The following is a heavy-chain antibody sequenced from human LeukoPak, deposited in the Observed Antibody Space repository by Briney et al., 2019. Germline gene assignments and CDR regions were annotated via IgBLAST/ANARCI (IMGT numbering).Heavy chain of an antibody. CDR2: IYTSGST. J-gene: IGHJ5*02. D-gene: IGHD3-10*01. CDR1: GGSISSYY. Sequence: TSETLSLTCTVSGGSISSYYWSWIRQPAGKGLEWIGRIYTSGSTNYNPSLKSRVTMSVDTSKNQFSLKLSSVTAADTAVYYCARHYYGSGSYNWFDPWGQGTLVTVSS. CDR3: ARHYYGSGSYNWFDP. V-gene: IGHV4-4*07.